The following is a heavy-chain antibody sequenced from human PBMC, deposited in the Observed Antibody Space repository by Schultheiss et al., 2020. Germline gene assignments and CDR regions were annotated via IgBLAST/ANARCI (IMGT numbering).Heavy chain of an antibody. V-gene: IGHV3-74*01. D-gene: IGHD3-10*01. CDR2: INSDGSST. CDR3: AWGDRDY. J-gene: IGHJ4*02. Sequence: WGSLRLSCAASGFTFSSYWMHWVRQAPGKGLVWVSRINSDGSSTSYADSVKGRFTISRDKSKNTLYLQMNSLRDEDTAVYYCAWGDRDYWGQGTLVTVSS. CDR1: GFTFSSYW.